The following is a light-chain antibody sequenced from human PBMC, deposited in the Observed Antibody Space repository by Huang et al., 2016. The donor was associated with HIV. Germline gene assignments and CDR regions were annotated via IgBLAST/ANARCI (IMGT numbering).Light chain of an antibody. CDR2: KVS. CDR1: HSLLHSDGNAY. J-gene: IGKJ5*01. CDR3: VQATQFIT. Sequence: DVVLTQSPLSLPVTLGQPASISCKSSHSLLHSDGNAYLNWFLQRPGQSPRRLIYKVSNRDFGVPARFSGSGSGADFTLTISRVEADDVGVYYCVQATQFITFGQGTRLEIK. V-gene: IGKV2-30*02.